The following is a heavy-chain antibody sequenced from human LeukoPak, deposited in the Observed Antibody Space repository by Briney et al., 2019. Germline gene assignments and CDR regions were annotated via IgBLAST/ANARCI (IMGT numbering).Heavy chain of an antibody. J-gene: IGHJ6*03. CDR3: ARRGTVTTERYMDV. CDR2: ISSSSSTI. V-gene: IGHV3-48*01. CDR1: GLTFSSYS. D-gene: IGHD4-17*01. Sequence: PGGSLRLSCAASGLTFSSYSMNWVRQAPGKGLEWVSYISSSSSTIYYADSVKGRFTISRDNAKNSLYLQMNSLRAEDTAVYYCARRGTVTTERYMDVWGKGTTVTVSS.